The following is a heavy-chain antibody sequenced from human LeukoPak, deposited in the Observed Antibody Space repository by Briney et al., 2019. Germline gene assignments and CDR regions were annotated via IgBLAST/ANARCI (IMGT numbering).Heavy chain of an antibody. J-gene: IGHJ4*02. CDR2: INPSDATT. CDR1: GYTFTSYY. V-gene: IGHV1-46*01. CDR3: ARDIIEYSSSSASGY. Sequence: ASVKVSCKASGYTFTSYYIHCLRQAPGQGLEWMGIINPSDATTTYAQKFQGRLTMTRDTSTSTVYMDLSGLRSDDTAVYYCARDIIEYSSSSASGYWGQGTLVTVSS. D-gene: IGHD6-6*01.